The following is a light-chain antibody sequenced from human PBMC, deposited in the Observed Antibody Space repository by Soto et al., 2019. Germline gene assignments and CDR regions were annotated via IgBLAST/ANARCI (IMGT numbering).Light chain of an antibody. CDR1: SSDVGGYNY. CDR2: DVS. J-gene: IGLJ2*01. V-gene: IGLV2-14*01. CDR3: SSYTSSSTYVV. Sequence: QSALTQPASVSGSPGQSVTISCTGTSSDVGGYNYVSWYQQHPGKAPKLLIYDVSNRPSGVPNRFSGSKSGNTASLTISGLQAEEETDYYCSSYTSSSTYVVFGGGTKLTVL.